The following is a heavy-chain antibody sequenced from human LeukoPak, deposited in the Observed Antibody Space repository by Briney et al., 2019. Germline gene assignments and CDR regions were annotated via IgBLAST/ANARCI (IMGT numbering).Heavy chain of an antibody. CDR1: GFTVNNEY. CDR3: VRSVFS. V-gene: IGHV3-66*01. Sequence: GGSLRLSCAASGFTVNNEYMYWVRQAPGRGLECVSLIYADGRTFYTDSVRGRFTISRDNSRNTVGLQMNRLRAEDTAVYFCVRSVFSWGQGTRVTVSS. CDR2: IYADGRT. D-gene: IGHD2-8*01. J-gene: IGHJ5*02.